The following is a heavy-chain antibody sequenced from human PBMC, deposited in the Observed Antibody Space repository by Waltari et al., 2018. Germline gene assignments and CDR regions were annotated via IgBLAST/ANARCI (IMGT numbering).Heavy chain of an antibody. D-gene: IGHD3-16*01. V-gene: IGHV3-64*07. CDR2: ISSNGDVT. CDR1: GFTFSSSG. Sequence: EVQLVESGGGLVQPGGSLRLSCVVSGFTFSSSGMHWVCQAPGKGLEYVSVISSNGDVTYYGDSVKGRFTISRDNSKNTLYLQMGSLRVEDMAVYYCARSRGGAPDYWGQGTLVTVSS. J-gene: IGHJ4*02. CDR3: ARSRGGAPDY.